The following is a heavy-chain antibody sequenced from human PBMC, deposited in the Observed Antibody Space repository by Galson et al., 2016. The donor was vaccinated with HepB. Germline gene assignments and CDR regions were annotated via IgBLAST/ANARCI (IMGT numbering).Heavy chain of an antibody. CDR3: AREQSTADLAMDV. V-gene: IGHV3-33*01. D-gene: IGHD6-6*01. J-gene: IGHJ6*02. CDR2: IWYDASTK. Sequence: SLRLSCAASGFTFSSYGMNWVRQAPGRGLEWVALIWYDASTKYYADSVKGRFTISRDKSKNTLFQHMNSLRAADTAVYYCAREQSTADLAMDVWGQGTMVTVSS. CDR1: GFTFSSYG.